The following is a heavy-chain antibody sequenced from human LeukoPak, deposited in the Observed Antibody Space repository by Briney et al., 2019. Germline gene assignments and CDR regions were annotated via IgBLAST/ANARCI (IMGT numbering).Heavy chain of an antibody. V-gene: IGHV3-30*02. CDR1: GFTFSSYG. D-gene: IGHD3-22*01. Sequence: PGGSLRLSCAASGFTFSSYGMHWVRQAPGKGLEWVAFIRYDGSNKYYADSVKGRFTISRDNSKNTLYLQMNSLRAEDMAVYYCAKSMGLRITMKSPGYWGQGALVSVSS. CDR2: IRYDGSNK. CDR3: AKSMGLRITMKSPGY. J-gene: IGHJ4*02.